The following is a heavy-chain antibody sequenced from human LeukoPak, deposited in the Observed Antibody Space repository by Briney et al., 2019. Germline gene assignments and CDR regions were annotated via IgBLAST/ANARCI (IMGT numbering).Heavy chain of an antibody. J-gene: IGHJ4*02. Sequence: SETLSLTCAVYGGSFSGYYWSWIRQPPGKGLEWIGEINHSGSTNYNPSLKSRVTISVDMSKNQFSLKLSSVTAADTAVYYCARGGVTNDSSGYYYRLDYWGQGTLVTVSS. V-gene: IGHV4-34*01. CDR2: INHSGST. CDR1: GGSFSGYY. D-gene: IGHD3-22*01. CDR3: ARGGVTNDSSGYYYRLDY.